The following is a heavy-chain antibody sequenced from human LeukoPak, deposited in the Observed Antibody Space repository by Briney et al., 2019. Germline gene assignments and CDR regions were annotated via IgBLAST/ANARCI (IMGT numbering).Heavy chain of an antibody. CDR3: ARGFGRGSVDY. CDR2: ITGGHYAT. Sequence: GGSLRLSCAASGFTFSSFAMTWVRQAPGKGLEWVSSITGGHYATYNTDSVKGRFTISRDNAKNTLYLQINSLRAEDTAMYFCARGFGRGSVDYWGQGTLVTVSS. D-gene: IGHD3-10*01. J-gene: IGHJ4*02. CDR1: GFTFSSFA. V-gene: IGHV3-23*01.